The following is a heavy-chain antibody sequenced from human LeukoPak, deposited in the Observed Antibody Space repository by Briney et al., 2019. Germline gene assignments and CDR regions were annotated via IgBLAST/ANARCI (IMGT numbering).Heavy chain of an antibody. CDR1: GASIKSGNYY. CDR2: IYNTGNT. CDR3: ARRRDAYNDAFDI. J-gene: IGHJ3*02. D-gene: IGHD5-24*01. V-gene: IGHV4-61*02. Sequence: SETLSLTCSVSGASIKSGNYYWSWIRQPAGKGLEWIGRIYNTGNTNYNLSLKSRVSMSLDTSKNHFSLRLNSVTAADTAVYYCARRRDAYNDAFDIWGQGTMVVVSS.